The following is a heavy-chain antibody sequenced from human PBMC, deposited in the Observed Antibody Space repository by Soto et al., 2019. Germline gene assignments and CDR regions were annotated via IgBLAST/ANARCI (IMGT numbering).Heavy chain of an antibody. CDR3: ARDQRDGYWFDP. D-gene: IGHD3-10*01. CDR2: TYYTGGA. CDR1: GDAISSGGYS. Sequence: QVQLQESGSGLVKPSQTLSLTCTVSGDAISSGGYSWNWIRQPPGKGLEWIGYTYYTGGATYNPPLESRVTISVDTSKNQFSLKMTSMTAADTATYYCARDQRDGYWFDPWGQGTLVTVSS. J-gene: IGHJ5*02. V-gene: IGHV4-30-2*01.